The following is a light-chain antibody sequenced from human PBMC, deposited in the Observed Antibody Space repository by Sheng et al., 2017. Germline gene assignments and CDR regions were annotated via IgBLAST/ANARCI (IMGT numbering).Light chain of an antibody. CDR2: DAS. J-gene: IGKJ5*01. CDR3: QQRSNWP. CDR1: QSVSSY. V-gene: IGKV3D-11*02. Sequence: EIVLTQSPATLSLSPGERATLSCRASQSVSSYLAWYQQKPGQAPRLLIYDASNRATGIPARFSGSGPGTDFTLTISSLEPEDFAVYYCQQRSNWPLGQGTRLEIK.